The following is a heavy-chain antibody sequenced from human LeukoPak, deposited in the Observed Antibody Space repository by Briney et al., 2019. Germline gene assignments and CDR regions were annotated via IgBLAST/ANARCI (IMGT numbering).Heavy chain of an antibody. CDR1: GGTFSSYA. J-gene: IGHJ3*02. CDR3: ARAGDDYGADAFDI. Sequence: SVKVSCKASGGTFSSYAMSWVRQDPGQGLEWMGGIIPIFGTANYAQKFQGRVTITADESTSTAYMELSSLRSEDTAVYYCARAGDDYGADAFDIWGQGTMVTASS. V-gene: IGHV1-69*13. CDR2: IIPIFGTA. D-gene: IGHD4-17*01.